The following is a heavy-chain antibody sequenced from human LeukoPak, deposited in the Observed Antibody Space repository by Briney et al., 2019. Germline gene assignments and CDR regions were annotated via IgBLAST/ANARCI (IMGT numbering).Heavy chain of an antibody. Sequence: GGSLRLSCAASGFTFSSYAMSWVRQAPGKGLEWVSAISGSGGSTYYADSVKGRFTISRDNSKNTLYLQMNSLRAEDTAVYYCAKQRPVPAATILAFDYWGQGTLVTVSS. CDR2: ISGSGGST. J-gene: IGHJ4*02. CDR1: GFTFSSYA. V-gene: IGHV3-23*01. D-gene: IGHD2-2*01. CDR3: AKQRPVPAATILAFDY.